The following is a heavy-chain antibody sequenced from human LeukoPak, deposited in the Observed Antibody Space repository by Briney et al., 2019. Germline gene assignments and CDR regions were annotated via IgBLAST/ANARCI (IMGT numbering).Heavy chain of an antibody. Sequence: PSETLSLTCTVSGGSISSSSYYWGWIRQPPGKGLEWIGSIYCSGSTYYNPSLKSRVTISVDTSKNQFSLKLSSVTAADTAVYYCARDEGEQLVRNDAFDIWGQGTMVTVSS. J-gene: IGHJ3*02. CDR1: GGSISSSSYY. D-gene: IGHD6-6*01. V-gene: IGHV4-39*07. CDR2: IYCSGST. CDR3: ARDEGEQLVRNDAFDI.